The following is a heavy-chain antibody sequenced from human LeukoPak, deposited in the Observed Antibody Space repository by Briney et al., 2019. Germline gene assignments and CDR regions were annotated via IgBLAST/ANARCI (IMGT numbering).Heavy chain of an antibody. D-gene: IGHD4-17*01. CDR2: IYTSGST. J-gene: IGHJ5*02. CDR1: GGSISSGSYY. V-gene: IGHV4-61*02. CDR3: ARGAVGYGDYVSPYNWFDP. Sequence: SQTLSLTCTVSGGSISSGSYYWSWIRQPAGKGLEWIGRIYTSGSTNYNPSLKSRVTISVDTSKNQFSLKLSSVTAADTAVYYCARGAVGYGDYVSPYNWFDPWGQGTLVTVSS.